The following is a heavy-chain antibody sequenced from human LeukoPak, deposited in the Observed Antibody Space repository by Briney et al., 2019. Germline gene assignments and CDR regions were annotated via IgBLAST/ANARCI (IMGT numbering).Heavy chain of an antibody. Sequence: GGSLRLSCAASGFTFSDYYMSWIRQAPGKGLEWVSYISDSSSYTNYADSVKGRFTISRDNAKNSLYLQMNSLRAEDTAVYYCARDDIAVAGSYFDYWSQGTLVTVSS. V-gene: IGHV3-11*05. CDR1: GFTFSDYY. J-gene: IGHJ4*02. D-gene: IGHD6-19*01. CDR3: ARDDIAVAGSYFDY. CDR2: ISDSSSYT.